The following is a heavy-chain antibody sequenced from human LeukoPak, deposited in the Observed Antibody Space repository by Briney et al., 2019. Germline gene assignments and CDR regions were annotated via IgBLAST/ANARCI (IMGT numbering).Heavy chain of an antibody. CDR1: GYTFTGYY. J-gene: IGHJ2*01. Sequence: GASVKVSCKASGYTFTGYYIHWVRQAPGQGLEWMGWINPNSGGTNYAQNFQGRVTMTRDTSISTAYMELSRLRSDDTAVYYCARVGGFTYSYGDWYFDLWGRGTLVTVSS. D-gene: IGHD5-18*01. CDR2: INPNSGGT. CDR3: ARVGGFTYSYGDWYFDL. V-gene: IGHV1-2*02.